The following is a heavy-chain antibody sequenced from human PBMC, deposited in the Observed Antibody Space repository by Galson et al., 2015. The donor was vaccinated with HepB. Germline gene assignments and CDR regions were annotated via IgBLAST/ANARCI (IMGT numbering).Heavy chain of an antibody. CDR3: ARHNTDMVLDP. J-gene: IGHJ5*02. V-gene: IGHV5-51*01. CDR1: GYTFTDYW. Sequence: QSGAEVKKPGESLKISCTGSGYTFTDYWIGWVRQMPGKGLEWMGIIFPGDSDTRYSPSFQGQVTISADTSISTAYLQWRSLKASDTAMYYCARHNTDMVLDPWGQGTLVTVSA. D-gene: IGHD5-18*01. CDR2: IFPGDSDT.